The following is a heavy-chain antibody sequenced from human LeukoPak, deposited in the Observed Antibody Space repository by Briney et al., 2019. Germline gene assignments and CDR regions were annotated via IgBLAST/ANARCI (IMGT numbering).Heavy chain of an antibody. CDR2: ISYDGSNK. CDR1: GFTFSSYA. D-gene: IGHD4-23*01. J-gene: IGHJ4*02. V-gene: IGHV3-30*04. Sequence: GRSRRLSCAASGFTFSSYAMHWVRQAPGKGLEWVAVISYDGSNKYYADSVKGRFTISRDNSKNTLYLQMNSLRAEDTAVYYCAREMGGNALYYWGQGTLVTVSS. CDR3: AREMGGNALYY.